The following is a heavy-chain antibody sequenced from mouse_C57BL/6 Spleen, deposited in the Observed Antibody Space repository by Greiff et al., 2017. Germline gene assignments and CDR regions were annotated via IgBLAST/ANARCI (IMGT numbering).Heavy chain of an antibody. V-gene: IGHV2-9-1*01. D-gene: IGHD1-1*01. CDR2: IWTGGGT. Sequence: VQLQQSGPGLVAPSQSLSITCTVSGFSLTSYAISWVRQPPGKGLEWLGVIWTGGGTNYNSALKSSRSISKDNSKSQVFLKMNSLQTDDTASYYCARTYYYGSEPYYYAMDYWGQGASVTVSS. CDR1: GFSLTSYA. CDR3: ARTYYYGSEPYYYAMDY. J-gene: IGHJ4*01.